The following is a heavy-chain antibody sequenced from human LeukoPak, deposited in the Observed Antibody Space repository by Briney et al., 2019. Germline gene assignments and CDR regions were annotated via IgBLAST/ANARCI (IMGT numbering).Heavy chain of an antibody. J-gene: IGHJ4*02. D-gene: IGHD2-8*01. CDR3: ARGQAIVLMVYATHLYFDY. Sequence: GASVKVSCKASGYTFTSYYMHWVRQAPGQGLEWMGIINPSGGSTSYAQKFQGRVTMTRDTSTRTVYMELSSLRSEATAVYYCARGQAIVLMVYATHLYFDYWGQGTLVTVSS. V-gene: IGHV1-46*03. CDR2: INPSGGST. CDR1: GYTFTSYY.